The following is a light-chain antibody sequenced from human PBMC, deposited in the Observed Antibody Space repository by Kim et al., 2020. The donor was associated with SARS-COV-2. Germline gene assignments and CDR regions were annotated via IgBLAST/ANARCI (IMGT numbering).Light chain of an antibody. Sequence: QSALTQPASVSGSPGQSITISCTGTSSNIGSYNYVSWHQQHPGKAPKLMIYDVNKRPSGISSRFSGSKSVSTASLTISGLQAEDEADYYCSSFTTRSTLVFGGGTKVTVL. CDR2: DVN. CDR3: SSFTTRSTLV. CDR1: SSNIGSYNY. J-gene: IGLJ3*02. V-gene: IGLV2-14*03.